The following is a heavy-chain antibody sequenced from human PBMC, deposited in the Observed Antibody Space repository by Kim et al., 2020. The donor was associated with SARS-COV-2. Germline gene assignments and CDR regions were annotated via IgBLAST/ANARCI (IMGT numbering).Heavy chain of an antibody. J-gene: IGHJ6*02. V-gene: IGHV1-24*01. Sequence: AQKCQGRVTMTEDTSTDTAYMELSSLRSEDTAVYYCATRVALWGNQMDVWGQGTTVTVSS. D-gene: IGHD3-10*01. CDR3: ATRVALWGNQMDV.